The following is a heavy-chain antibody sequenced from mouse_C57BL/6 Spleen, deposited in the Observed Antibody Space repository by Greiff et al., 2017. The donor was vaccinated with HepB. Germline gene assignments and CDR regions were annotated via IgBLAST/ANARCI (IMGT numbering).Heavy chain of an antibody. CDR2: IDPSDSYT. J-gene: IGHJ2*01. D-gene: IGHD1-1*01. Sequence: VQLQQPVAELVMPGASVKLSCKASGYTFTSYWMHWVKQRPGQGLEWIGEIDPSDSYTNYNQKFKGKSTLTVDKSSSTAYMQLSSLTSEDSAVYDCARYHYYGSPPLDYWGQGTTLTVSS. CDR1: GYTFTSYW. V-gene: IGHV1-69*01. CDR3: ARYHYYGSPPLDY.